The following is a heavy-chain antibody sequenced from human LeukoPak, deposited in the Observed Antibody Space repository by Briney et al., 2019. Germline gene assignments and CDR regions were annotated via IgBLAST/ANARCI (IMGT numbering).Heavy chain of an antibody. CDR2: INAGNGNT. Sequence: GASVKVSCTASGYTFTSYAMHWVRQAPGQRLEWMGWINAGNGNTKYSQKFQGRVTITRDTSASTAYMELSSLRSEDTAVYYCAREEAAAACLDPWGQGTLVTVSS. D-gene: IGHD6-13*01. CDR3: AREEAAAACLDP. J-gene: IGHJ5*02. CDR1: GYTFTSYA. V-gene: IGHV1-3*01.